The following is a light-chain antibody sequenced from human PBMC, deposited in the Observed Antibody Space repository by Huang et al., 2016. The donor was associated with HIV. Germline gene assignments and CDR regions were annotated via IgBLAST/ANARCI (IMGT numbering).Light chain of an antibody. CDR3: QQSYSTPLT. CDR1: QSISIY. Sequence: DIQMTQSPSSLSASVGDRVTITCRASQSISIYLNWYQQKPGKAPNLLIYAASSLQSGGPSRFRGSGSGTDFTLTISSLQPEDFATYYCQQSYSTPLTFGGGTKVEIK. CDR2: AAS. V-gene: IGKV1-39*01. J-gene: IGKJ4*01.